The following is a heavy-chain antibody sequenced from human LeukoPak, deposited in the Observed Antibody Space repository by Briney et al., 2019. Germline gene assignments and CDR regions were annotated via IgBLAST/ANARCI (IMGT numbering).Heavy chain of an antibody. J-gene: IGHJ3*02. CDR1: GSSITSTYY. Sequence: PSETLSLTCTVSGSSITSTYYWGWIRQPPGKGLERIGSVYYTGTTYYNPSLKSRVTISLDTSNNQFSLKLTSVTAADTAVYYCARAPRGKQQLRNAFDIWGQGTMVSVSS. D-gene: IGHD6-13*01. CDR3: ARAPRGKQQLRNAFDI. CDR2: VYYTGTT. V-gene: IGHV4-38-2*02.